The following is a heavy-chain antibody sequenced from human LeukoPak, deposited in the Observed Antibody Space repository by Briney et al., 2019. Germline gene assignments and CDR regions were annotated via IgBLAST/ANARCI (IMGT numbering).Heavy chain of an antibody. CDR3: ARGDYYDGGGSNWFDP. J-gene: IGHJ5*02. CDR2: IHTSWTT. Sequence: SETLSLTCAVSGGSMSGYYWSFIRQPAGKGLEWIGRIHTSWTTYYNPSLKSRVTMSVDTSRNQFSLRLTSVTAADTAVYYCARGDYYDGGGSNWFDPWGQGTLVTVSS. D-gene: IGHD3-16*01. CDR1: GGSMSGYY. V-gene: IGHV4-4*07.